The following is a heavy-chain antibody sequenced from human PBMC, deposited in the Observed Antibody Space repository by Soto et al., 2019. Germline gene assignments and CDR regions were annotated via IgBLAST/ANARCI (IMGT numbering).Heavy chain of an antibody. Sequence: QVQLQESGPGLVRPSQTLSLTCTVSGGSISGGGHYWGWIRQPPGKGLEWIGFLYYTGDTYYNPSLKSRLSISVDTSMNQFSLELTSVTAADTAVYYCASSDPYYFFDYWGLVALVTVSS. D-gene: IGHD2-21*01. CDR2: LYYTGDT. V-gene: IGHV4-31*03. J-gene: IGHJ4*02. CDR3: ASSDPYYFFDY. CDR1: GGSISGGGHY.